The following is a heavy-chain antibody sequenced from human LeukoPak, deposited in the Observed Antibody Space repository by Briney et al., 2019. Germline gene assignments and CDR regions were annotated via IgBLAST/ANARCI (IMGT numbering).Heavy chain of an antibody. CDR3: AKDGYYDSSAYYYVRYFDL. V-gene: IGHV3-23*01. CDR1: GFTFSNYD. J-gene: IGHJ2*01. D-gene: IGHD3-22*01. CDR2: ISGSGGST. Sequence: GGTLRLSCAASGFTFSNYDMSWVRQAPGKGLEWVSAISGSGGSTYYADSVKGRFTISRDNSKNTLYLQMNSLRAEDTAVYYCAKDGYYDSSAYYYVRYFDLWGRGTLVTVSS.